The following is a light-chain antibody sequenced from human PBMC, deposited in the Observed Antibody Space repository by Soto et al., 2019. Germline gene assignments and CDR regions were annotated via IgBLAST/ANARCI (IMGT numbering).Light chain of an antibody. Sequence: DVRMTKSPSSLSAYVGDRVTFTCRASQSISNWLAWYQQKPGKAPKLLIYKASTLESGVPSRFSGSGSGTEFTLTISSLQADDFAIYYCQQYNGYRLAFGGGTKVDIK. CDR2: KAS. CDR3: QQYNGYRLA. CDR1: QSISNW. V-gene: IGKV1-5*03. J-gene: IGKJ4*01.